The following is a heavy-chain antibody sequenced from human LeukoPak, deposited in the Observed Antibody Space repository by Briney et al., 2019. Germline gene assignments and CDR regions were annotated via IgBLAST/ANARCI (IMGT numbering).Heavy chain of an antibody. J-gene: IGHJ2*01. Sequence: SETLSLTCTVSGGSISSGGYYWSWIRQHPGKGLEWIGYIYYSGSTYYNPSLKSRVTISVDTSKNQFSLKLSSVTAADTAVYYCARRLVMTNWYFDLWGRGTLVTVSS. CDR3: ARRLVMTNWYFDL. CDR2: IYYSGST. D-gene: IGHD2-21*02. CDR1: GGSISSGGYY. V-gene: IGHV4-31*03.